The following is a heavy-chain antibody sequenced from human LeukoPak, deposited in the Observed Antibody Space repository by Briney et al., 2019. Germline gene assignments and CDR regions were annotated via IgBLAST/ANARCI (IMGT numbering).Heavy chain of an antibody. J-gene: IGHJ3*02. Sequence: SVKVSCKASGGTFSSYATSWVRQAPGQGLEWMGGIIPIFGTANYAQKFQGRVTITADESTSTAYMELSSLRSEDTAVYYCASTYSSSWPHAFDIWGKGTMVTVS. D-gene: IGHD6-6*01. CDR1: GGTFSSYA. CDR3: ASTYSSSWPHAFDI. CDR2: IIPIFGTA. V-gene: IGHV1-69*13.